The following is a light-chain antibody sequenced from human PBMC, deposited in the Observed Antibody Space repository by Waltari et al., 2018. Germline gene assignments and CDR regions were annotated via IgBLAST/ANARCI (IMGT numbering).Light chain of an antibody. Sequence: EIVLTQFPGTLSLSPGERATLSCRASQSVSSGWLAWFQQKPSQAPRLLIYGASRRARGIPDRFRGSGSGTDFTLTISRVDPEDFALYFCQQYGSSPRTFGQGTKVEI. CDR2: GAS. CDR1: QSVSSGW. CDR3: QQYGSSPRT. J-gene: IGKJ1*01. V-gene: IGKV3-20*01.